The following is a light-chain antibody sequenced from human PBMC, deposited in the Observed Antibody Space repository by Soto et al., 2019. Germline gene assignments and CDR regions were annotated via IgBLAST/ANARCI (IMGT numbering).Light chain of an antibody. CDR3: QQYGSLPIT. J-gene: IGKJ5*01. CDR1: QDIGHF. V-gene: IGKV1-33*01. Sequence: DIQMTQSPSYLSASIGDRVTISCQASQDIGHFLNWYQQKPGKAPYLLIYDASNLDTGVSSRFSGRGSGRQFSITITSLQPDDVATYFCQQYGSLPITFGQGTRLDIK. CDR2: DAS.